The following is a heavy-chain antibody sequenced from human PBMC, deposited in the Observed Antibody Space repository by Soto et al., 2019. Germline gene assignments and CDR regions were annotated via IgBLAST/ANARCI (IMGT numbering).Heavy chain of an antibody. Sequence: GGSLRLSCAASGFSFTNFAMSWVRQAPGKGLEWVAGIGASGDITWYADSVKGRLSISRDNSKNTLYLQLNSLRFEDTAVYYCAKDDFTDRGDDYFDYWGPGTLVTVSS. J-gene: IGHJ4*02. CDR1: GFSFTNFA. V-gene: IGHV3-23*01. CDR2: IGASGDIT. CDR3: AKDDFTDRGDDYFDY. D-gene: IGHD2-21*02.